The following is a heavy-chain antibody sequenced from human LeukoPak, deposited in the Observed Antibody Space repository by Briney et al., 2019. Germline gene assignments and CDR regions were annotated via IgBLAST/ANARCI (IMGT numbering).Heavy chain of an antibody. V-gene: IGHV4-34*01. Sequence: SETLSLTCAVYGGSFSGYYWSWIRKPPGKGLEWIGEINHSGSTNYNPSLKSRVTISVDTSKNQFSLKLSSVTAADTAVYYCARGPIAAAGLFQHWGQGTLVTVSS. CDR3: ARGPIAAAGLFQH. CDR1: GGSFSGYY. J-gene: IGHJ1*01. CDR2: INHSGST. D-gene: IGHD6-13*01.